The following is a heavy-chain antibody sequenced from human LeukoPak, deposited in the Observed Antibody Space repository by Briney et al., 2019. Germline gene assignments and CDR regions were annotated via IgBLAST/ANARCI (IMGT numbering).Heavy chain of an antibody. CDR2: INHSGST. Sequence: SETLSLTCAVYGGSFSGYYWSWIRQPPGKGLEWIGEINHSGSTNYNPSLKSRVTISVDTSKNQFSLKLSSVTAADTAVYYCARRLGYSSSWSSKYYFDYWGQGTLVTVSS. D-gene: IGHD6-13*01. CDR3: ARRLGYSSSWSSKYYFDY. CDR1: GGSFSGYY. V-gene: IGHV4-34*01. J-gene: IGHJ4*02.